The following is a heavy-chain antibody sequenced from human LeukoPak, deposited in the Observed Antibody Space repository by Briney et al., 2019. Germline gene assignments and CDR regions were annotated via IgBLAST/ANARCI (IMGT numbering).Heavy chain of an antibody. CDR2: INPNSGGT. CDR1: GYTFTGYY. D-gene: IGHD6-19*01. J-gene: IGHJ4*02. Sequence: ASVKVSCKASGYTFTGYYMHWVRQAPGQGLEWMGWINPNSGGTNYAQKFQGRVTMTRDTSISTAYMELSRLRSDDTAVYYCARVRSVAGPANFDYWGQGTLVTVSS. V-gene: IGHV1-2*02. CDR3: ARVRSVAGPANFDY.